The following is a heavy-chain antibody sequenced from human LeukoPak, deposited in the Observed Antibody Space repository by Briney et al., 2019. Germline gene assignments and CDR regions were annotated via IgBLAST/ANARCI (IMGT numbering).Heavy chain of an antibody. V-gene: IGHV1-3*01. CDR1: GYTFTSYA. CDR3: ARRDGYNRGFDY. CDR2: INAGNGNT. Sequence: GASVKVSCKASGYTFTSYAMHWVRQAPGQRLEWMGWINAGNGNTKYSQKFQGRVTITRDTSASTAYMELSSLRSEDTAVYYCARRDGYNRGFDYWGQGTLVTVSS. J-gene: IGHJ4*02. D-gene: IGHD5-24*01.